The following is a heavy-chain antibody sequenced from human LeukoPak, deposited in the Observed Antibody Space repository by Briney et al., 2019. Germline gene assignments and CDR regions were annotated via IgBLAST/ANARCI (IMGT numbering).Heavy chain of an antibody. V-gene: IGHV3-23*01. J-gene: IGHJ4*02. CDR3: AEDRGFGYYDSSGYPDY. D-gene: IGHD3-22*01. CDR2: ISGSGAST. Sequence: EPGGSLRLSCAASGFTFSSYAMSWVRQAPGKGLEWVSAISGSGASTYYADSVKGRFTISRDNSKNTLYLQMNSLRAEDTAVYYCAEDRGFGYYDSSGYPDYWGQGTLVTVSS. CDR1: GFTFSSYA.